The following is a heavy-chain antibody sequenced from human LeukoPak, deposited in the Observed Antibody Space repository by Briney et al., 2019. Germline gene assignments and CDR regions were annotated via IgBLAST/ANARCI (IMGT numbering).Heavy chain of an antibody. V-gene: IGHV3-30*18. Sequence: HGRSLRLSCAASGVSFSSYGMHWVRQAPGKGPEWVAVISYDGSNRYYADSVKGRFTISRDNSNITLYLQMNSLRAEDTAVYYCAKDRSYEHSYYYYGMDVWGQGTTVTVSS. CDR2: ISYDGSNR. CDR3: AKDRSYEHSYYYYGMDV. CDR1: GVSFSSYG. J-gene: IGHJ6*02. D-gene: IGHD3-16*01.